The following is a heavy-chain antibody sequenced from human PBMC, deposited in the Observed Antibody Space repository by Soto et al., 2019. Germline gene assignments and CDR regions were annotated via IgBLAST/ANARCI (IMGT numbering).Heavy chain of an antibody. CDR1: GFTFSSYD. Sequence: EVQLVESGGGLVQPGGSLRLSCAASGFTFSSYDMHWVRQATGKGLEWVSAIGTAGDTYYPGSVKGRFTISRENAKNSLYLQMNCLRAEDTAVYYCARALGYCSSTSCYRWFASWGQGTLVTVSS. J-gene: IGHJ5*01. CDR2: IGTAGDT. V-gene: IGHV3-13*01. D-gene: IGHD2-2*01. CDR3: ARALGYCSSTSCYRWFAS.